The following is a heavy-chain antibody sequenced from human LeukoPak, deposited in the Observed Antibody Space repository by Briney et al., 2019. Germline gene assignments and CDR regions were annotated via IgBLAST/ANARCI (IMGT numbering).Heavy chain of an antibody. J-gene: IGHJ4*02. CDR2: IRGSGVST. Sequence: GGSLRLSCAASGFTFSSYAMSWVRQAPGKGLEWVSAIRGSGVSTYYADSVTGRFTISRDNSKNTLYLQINSLRAEDTAVYYCAKDLPYGDYEPGWGQGTLVTVSS. CDR3: AKDLPYGDYEPG. CDR1: GFTFSSYA. D-gene: IGHD4-17*01. V-gene: IGHV3-23*01.